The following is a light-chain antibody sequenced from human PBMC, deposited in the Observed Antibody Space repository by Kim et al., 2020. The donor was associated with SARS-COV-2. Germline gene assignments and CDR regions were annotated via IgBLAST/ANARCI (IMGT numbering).Light chain of an antibody. CDR2: RND. J-gene: IGLJ3*02. Sequence: QSVLTQAPSASGIPGQSVSISCSGSSSNIGSNSVYWYQQVPGTAPKLLIYRNDQRPSGVPDRFSGYKSGTSASLAVSDLRSEDEADYYCASWHDTLRGWVFGGGTKLTVL. CDR3: ASWHDTLRGWV. V-gene: IGLV1-47*01. CDR1: SSNIGSNS.